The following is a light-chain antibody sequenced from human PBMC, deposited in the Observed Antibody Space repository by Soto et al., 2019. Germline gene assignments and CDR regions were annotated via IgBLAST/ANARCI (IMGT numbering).Light chain of an antibody. V-gene: IGLV2-14*01. CDR2: EVT. CDR1: SGDIGSYNR. Sequence: QSVLTQPASVSGSPGQSITISCTGTSGDIGSYNRVSWYQQHPGKAPKLIIYEVTDRPSGVSNRFSGSKSGNTASLTISGLQAADEANYYCQSYDNSLSGSRVFGGGTKLTVL. J-gene: IGLJ3*02. CDR3: QSYDNSLSGSRV.